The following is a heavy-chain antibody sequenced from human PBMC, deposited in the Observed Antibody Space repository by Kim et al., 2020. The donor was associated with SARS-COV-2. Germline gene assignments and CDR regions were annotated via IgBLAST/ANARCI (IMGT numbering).Heavy chain of an antibody. D-gene: IGHD3-22*01. CDR1: GGSISSSSYY. V-gene: IGHV4-39*01. CDR2: IYYSGST. J-gene: IGHJ3*02. Sequence: SETLSLTCTVSGGSISSSSYYWGWLPQPPGKGLEWIGSIYYSGSTYYNPSLKSRVTISVDTSKNQFSLKLSSVTAADTAVYYCARGLYYYDSRGHDAFDIWGQGTMVTVSS. CDR3: ARGLYYYDSRGHDAFDI.